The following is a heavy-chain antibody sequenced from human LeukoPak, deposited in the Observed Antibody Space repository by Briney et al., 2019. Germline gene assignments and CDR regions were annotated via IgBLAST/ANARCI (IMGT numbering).Heavy chain of an antibody. J-gene: IGHJ4*02. CDR3: ARYDGGSGPFDY. CDR1: GFSFSDYA. V-gene: IGHV3-30*14. Sequence: GTSLRLSCAASGFSFSDYAIHWVRQAPGKGLEWVAGVSNDGTNRLYADSVKGRFTISRDNSKTTVYLQMNSLRAEDRAVYYCARYDGGSGPFDYWGQGTLVTVSS. CDR2: VSNDGTNR. D-gene: IGHD3-10*01.